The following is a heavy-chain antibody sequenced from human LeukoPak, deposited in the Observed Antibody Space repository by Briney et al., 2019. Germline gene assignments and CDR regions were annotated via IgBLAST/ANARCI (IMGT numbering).Heavy chain of an antibody. CDR1: GFTFSAYW. V-gene: IGHV3-7*01. CDR2: IKQDGSEE. CDR3: ARDTPGEESH. D-gene: IGHD2-2*01. Sequence: GGSLRLSCSASGFTFSAYWMSWARQAPGKRLEWVANIKQDGSEEHYVDSVKGRFTISRDNAKNSLYLQMNSLRAEDTAVYYCARDTPGEESHWGQGTLVTVSS. J-gene: IGHJ4*02.